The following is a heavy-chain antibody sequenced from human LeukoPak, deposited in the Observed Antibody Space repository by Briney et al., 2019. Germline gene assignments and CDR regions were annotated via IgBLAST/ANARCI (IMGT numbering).Heavy chain of an antibody. D-gene: IGHD2-15*01. J-gene: IGHJ4*02. Sequence: SETLSLTCAVSGGSISSGGYSWSWIRQPPGKGLEWIGYIYHSGSTYYNPSLKSRVTISVDRSKNQFSLKLSSVTAADTAVYYCARRSEFDNTHYHYFDYWGQRALVTVSS. CDR2: IYHSGST. V-gene: IGHV4-30-2*01. CDR3: ARRSEFDNTHYHYFDY. CDR1: GGSISSGGYS.